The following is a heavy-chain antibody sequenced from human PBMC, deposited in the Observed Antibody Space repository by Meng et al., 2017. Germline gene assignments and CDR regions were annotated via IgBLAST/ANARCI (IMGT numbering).Heavy chain of an antibody. D-gene: IGHD4-23*01. J-gene: IGHJ4*02. CDR3: ARDKGATTVVMWGYFDY. CDR2: IYSCGST. V-gene: IGHV3-66*03. Sequence: GESLKISCAASGFTVSSNYMSWVRQAPGKGLEWVSVIYSCGSTYYADSVKGRFTISRDNSKNTLYLQMNSLRAEDTAVYYCARDKGATTVVMWGYFDYWGQGTLVTVSS. CDR1: GFTVSSNY.